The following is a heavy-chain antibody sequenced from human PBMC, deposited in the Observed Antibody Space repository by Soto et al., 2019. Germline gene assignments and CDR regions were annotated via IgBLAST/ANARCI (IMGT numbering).Heavy chain of an antibody. CDR3: ARADMAVADH. J-gene: IGHJ4*02. V-gene: IGHV3-11*01. D-gene: IGHD6-19*01. CDR1: GFTFIDYY. CDR2: ISSSGSTI. Sequence: PGGSLRLSCAASGFTFIDYYMIFIRQAPGKGLEWVSYISSSGSTIYYADSVKGRFTISRDNAKNSLYLQMNSLRAEDTAVYYCARADMAVADHWGQGTLVTVSS.